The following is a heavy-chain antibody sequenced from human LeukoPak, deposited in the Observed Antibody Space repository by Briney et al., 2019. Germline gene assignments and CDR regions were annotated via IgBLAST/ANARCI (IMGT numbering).Heavy chain of an antibody. V-gene: IGHV4-4*09. Sequence: PETLSLTCTVSGGSISSYYWSWIRQPPGKGLEWIGYIYTSGSTNYNPSLKSRVTVSVDTSKNQFSLKLSSVTAADTAVYYCARLRYFDWLLDYWGQGTLVTVSS. CDR1: GGSISSYY. CDR2: IYTSGST. CDR3: ARLRYFDWLLDY. D-gene: IGHD3-9*01. J-gene: IGHJ4*02.